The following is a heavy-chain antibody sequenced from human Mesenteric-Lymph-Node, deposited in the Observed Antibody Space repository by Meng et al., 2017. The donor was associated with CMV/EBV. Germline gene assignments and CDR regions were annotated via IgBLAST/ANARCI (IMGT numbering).Heavy chain of an antibody. D-gene: IGHD3-22*01. CDR2: INPNSGGT. CDR3: ARAYDNTGSTKYYFIY. J-gene: IGHJ4*02. CDR1: GYTFTGYY. V-gene: IGHV1-2*02. Sequence: ASVKVSCKASGYTFTGYYMHWVRQAPGQGLEWMGWINPNSGGTNYAQKFQGRVTMTRDTSISTAYMELSRLRSDDTAVYYCARAYDNTGSTKYYFIYWGQGTLVTVSS.